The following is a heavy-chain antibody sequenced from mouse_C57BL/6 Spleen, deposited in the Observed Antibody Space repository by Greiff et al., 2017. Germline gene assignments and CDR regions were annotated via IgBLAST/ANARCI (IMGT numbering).Heavy chain of an antibody. Sequence: VKLQESGAELVKPGASVKISCKASGYAFSSYWMNWVKQRPGKGLEWIGQIYPGDGDTNYNGKFKGKATLTADKSSSTAYMQLSSLTSEDSAVYFCARWQDGYCDYWGQGTTLTVSS. CDR2: IYPGDGDT. CDR1: GYAFSSYW. CDR3: ARWQDGYCDY. V-gene: IGHV1-80*01. J-gene: IGHJ2*01. D-gene: IGHD2-3*01.